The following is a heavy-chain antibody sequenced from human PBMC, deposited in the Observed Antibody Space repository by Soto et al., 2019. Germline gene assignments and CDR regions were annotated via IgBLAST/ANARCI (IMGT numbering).Heavy chain of an antibody. V-gene: IGHV3-48*03. CDR1: GFTFSSYE. Sequence: GSLRLSCAASGFTFSSYEMNWVRQAPGKGLEWVSYISSSGSTIYYADSVKGRFTISRDNAKNSLYLQMNSLRAEDTAVYYCARVVEIFDYWGQGTLVTVSS. CDR3: ARVVEIFDY. D-gene: IGHD2-15*01. CDR2: ISSSGSTI. J-gene: IGHJ4*02.